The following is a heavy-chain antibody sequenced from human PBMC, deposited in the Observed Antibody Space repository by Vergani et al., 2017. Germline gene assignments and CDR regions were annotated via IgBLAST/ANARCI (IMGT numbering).Heavy chain of an antibody. CDR1: GGSISSSSYY. CDR3: ARTEPDYSKGFGY. D-gene: IGHD4-11*01. CDR2: IYYSGST. Sequence: QLQLQESGPGLVKPSETLSLTCTVSGGSISSSSYYWGWIRQPPGKGLEWIGSIYYSGSTYYNPSLKSRVTISVDTSKNQFSLKLSSVTAADTAVYYCARTEPDYSKGFGYWGQGTLVTVSS. V-gene: IGHV4-39*07. J-gene: IGHJ4*02.